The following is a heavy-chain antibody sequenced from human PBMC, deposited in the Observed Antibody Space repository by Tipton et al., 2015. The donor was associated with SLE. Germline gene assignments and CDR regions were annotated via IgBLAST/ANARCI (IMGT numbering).Heavy chain of an antibody. CDR2: IYHSEST. Sequence: TLSLTCAVSGYSISSGYYWGWIRQPPGKGLEWIGSIYHSESTYYNPSLKSRVTISVDTSKNQFSLKLSSVTAADTAVYYCARGSKGIAARGPWYFDLWGRGTLVTVSS. V-gene: IGHV4-38-2*01. D-gene: IGHD6-13*01. CDR1: GYSISSGYY. J-gene: IGHJ2*01. CDR3: ARGSKGIAARGPWYFDL.